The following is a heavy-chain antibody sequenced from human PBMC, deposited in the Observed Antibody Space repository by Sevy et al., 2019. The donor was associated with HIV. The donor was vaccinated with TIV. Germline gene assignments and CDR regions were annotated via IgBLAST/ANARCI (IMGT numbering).Heavy chain of an antibody. CDR3: ARYPIVVVPAAEYYFDY. V-gene: IGHV5-51*01. CDR1: GYTFSNYW. D-gene: IGHD2-2*01. CDR2: IYPGDSVT. J-gene: IGHJ4*02. Sequence: GESLKISCKGSGYTFSNYWLGWVRQMPGKGLEWMGVIYPGDSVTRYSPSFQGQVTMSADKSTSTAYLQWSSLKTSDTAIYYCARYPIVVVPAAEYYFDYWGQGTLVTVSS.